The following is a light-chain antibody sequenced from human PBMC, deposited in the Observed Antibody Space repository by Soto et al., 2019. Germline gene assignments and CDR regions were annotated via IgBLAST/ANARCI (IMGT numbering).Light chain of an antibody. V-gene: IGLV2-23*01. Sequence: QSALTQPASVSESPGQSITISCTGTNNDVGNYKLVSWFQHHLGKAPKLIIYEGTKRPSGVSNRFSASQSGNTASLTISGLQADDEDDYYCYSYAGTSTWVFGGGTKLTVL. J-gene: IGLJ3*02. CDR1: NNDVGNYKL. CDR3: YSYAGTSTWV. CDR2: EGT.